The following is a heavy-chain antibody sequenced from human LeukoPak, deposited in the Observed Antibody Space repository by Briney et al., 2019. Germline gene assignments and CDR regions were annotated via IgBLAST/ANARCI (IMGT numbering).Heavy chain of an antibody. CDR1: GYTFTSYD. V-gene: IGHV1-8*01. Sequence: ASVKVSCKASGYTFTSYDINWVRQATGQGLEWMGWMNPNSGNTGYAQKFQGRVTMTRNTSISTAYMELSSLRSEDTAVYYCARGSYYYDSSGYSQIYYWGQGTLVTVSS. CDR3: ARGSYYYDSSGYSQIYY. J-gene: IGHJ4*02. D-gene: IGHD3-22*01. CDR2: MNPNSGNT.